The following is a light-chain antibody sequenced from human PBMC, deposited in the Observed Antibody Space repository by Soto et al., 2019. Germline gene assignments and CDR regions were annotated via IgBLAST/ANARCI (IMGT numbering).Light chain of an antibody. CDR1: QSVTNSY. V-gene: IGKV3-20*01. CDR2: GAS. CDR3: QQYYSYPWT. J-gene: IGKJ1*01. Sequence: EIVLTQSPDTLSLSPGEGATLSCRASQSVTNSYLAWYQQKPGQAPRLLIYGASTRATGFPGRFSGSGSGTDFTLTISSLQSEDFATYYCQQYYSYPWTFGQGTKVDIK.